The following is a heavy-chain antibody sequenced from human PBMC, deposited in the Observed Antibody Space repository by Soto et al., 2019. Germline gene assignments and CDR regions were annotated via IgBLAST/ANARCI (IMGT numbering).Heavy chain of an antibody. CDR2: IIPIFGTI. D-gene: IGHD4-4*01. CDR3: ARPRTVAATKGYDY. V-gene: IGHV1-69*13. Sequence: ASLKVPCKASGGTFSRYPIAWVRQAPGHGLEWMGQIIPIFGTISHAQNFQGRITITADESTSTAYMELSSLRSDDTAVYYCARPRTVAATKGYDYWGQGTLVTVS. J-gene: IGHJ4*02. CDR1: GGTFSRYP.